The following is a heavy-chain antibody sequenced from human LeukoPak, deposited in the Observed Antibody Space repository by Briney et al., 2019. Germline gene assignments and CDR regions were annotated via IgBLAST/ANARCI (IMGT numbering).Heavy chain of an antibody. J-gene: IGHJ3*02. CDR2: FDLEDGET. CDR1: GYTLTELS. D-gene: IGHD3-9*01. CDR3: ATVVFCDAFDI. Sequence: ASVKVSCKVSGYTLTELSMHWVRQAPGKGLEWMGGFDLEDGETTYAQKFQGRVTMTEDTSTDTAYMELSSLRSEDTAVYYCATVVFCDAFDIWGQGTMVTVSS. V-gene: IGHV1-24*01.